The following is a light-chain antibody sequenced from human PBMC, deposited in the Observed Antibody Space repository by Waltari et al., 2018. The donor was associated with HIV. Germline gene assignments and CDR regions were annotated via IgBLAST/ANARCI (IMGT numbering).Light chain of an antibody. CDR3: QKYNSVVS. J-gene: IGKJ4*01. Sequence: DFQMTQSPSSLSASVGERVTITCRASQYIRHYVAWYQQKSGRVTKLLIHSASPLPSGVPSRFSGTGAGTEITLTISSLQADDVATYYCQKYNSVVSFGGGTKVEI. CDR1: QYIRHY. CDR2: SAS. V-gene: IGKV1-27*01.